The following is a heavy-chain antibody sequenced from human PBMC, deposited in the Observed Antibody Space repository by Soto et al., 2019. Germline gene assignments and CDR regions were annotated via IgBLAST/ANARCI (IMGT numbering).Heavy chain of an antibody. CDR3: AANDKPYSYGSGPYAFDI. V-gene: IGHV5-10-1*01. CDR1: GYSFTSYW. D-gene: IGHD5-18*01. CDR2: IDPSDSYT. Sequence: PGESLKISCKGSGYSFTSYWISWVRQMPGKGLEWMGRIDPSDSYTNYSPSFQGPVNSSADKSISTAYLQCSSLKAPDTAMYYGAANDKPYSYGSGPYAFDIWGQGTMVTVSS. J-gene: IGHJ3*02.